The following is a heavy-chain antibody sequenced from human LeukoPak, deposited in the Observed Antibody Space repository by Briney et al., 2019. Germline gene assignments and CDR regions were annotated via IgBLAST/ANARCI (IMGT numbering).Heavy chain of an antibody. CDR3: AKVPIGVIGWSPPFDY. J-gene: IGHJ4*02. V-gene: IGHV3-23*01. CDR1: GFTFSSYA. D-gene: IGHD3-22*01. Sequence: HTGGSLRLSCAASGFTFSSYAMSWVRQAPGKGLEWVSAISGSGGSTYYADSVKGRFTISRDNSKNTLYLQMNSLRAEDTAVYYCAKVPIGVIGWSPPFDYWGQGTLVTVSS. CDR2: ISGSGGST.